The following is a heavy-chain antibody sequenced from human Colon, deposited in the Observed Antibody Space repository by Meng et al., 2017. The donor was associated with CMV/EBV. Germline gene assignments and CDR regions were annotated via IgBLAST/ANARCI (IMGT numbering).Heavy chain of an antibody. D-gene: IGHD3-22*01. CDR2: INPSSGGT. Sequence: QVELVQAGAEVKKPGASVKVSCKASEYTFTGYYMRWVRQAPGQGLEWMGWINPSSGGTNYAQKFQGRVTMTRDTSITTAYMELSRLRSDDTAVYYCARDWYPGDRRGSFDYWGQGTLVTVSS. V-gene: IGHV1-2*02. J-gene: IGHJ4*02. CDR1: EYTFTGYY. CDR3: ARDWYPGDRRGSFDY.